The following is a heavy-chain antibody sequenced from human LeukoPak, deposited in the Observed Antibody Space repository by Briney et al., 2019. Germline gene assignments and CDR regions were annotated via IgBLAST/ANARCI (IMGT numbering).Heavy chain of an antibody. Sequence: SETLSLTCTVSGVSITSHYWSWIQQPPGKGLEWIGYIYYSGNTNYNPSLKSRVTISVDTPKNQFSLRLSSVTAADTAVYYCARLYDSWAFDIWGQGTMVTVSS. CDR1: GVSITSHY. V-gene: IGHV4-59*11. CDR3: ARLYDSWAFDI. J-gene: IGHJ3*02. D-gene: IGHD3-22*01. CDR2: IYYSGNT.